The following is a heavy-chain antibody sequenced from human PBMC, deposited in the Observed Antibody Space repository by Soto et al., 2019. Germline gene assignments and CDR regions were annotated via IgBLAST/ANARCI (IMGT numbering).Heavy chain of an antibody. D-gene: IGHD4-17*01. J-gene: IGHJ4*02. Sequence: QSGGSLRLSCTASGFTFRNYAMSWVRLAPGKGLEWLSTISGGGGSTYYADSVKGRFTISRDNSESTLYLQLNSLRAEDTAIFYCAKHQRSDYVIDHWGQGILVTVSS. CDR2: ISGGGGST. CDR3: AKHQRSDYVIDH. CDR1: GFTFRNYA. V-gene: IGHV3-23*01.